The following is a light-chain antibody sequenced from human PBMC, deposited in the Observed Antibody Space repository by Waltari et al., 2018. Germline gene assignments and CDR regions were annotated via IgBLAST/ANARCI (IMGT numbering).Light chain of an antibody. CDR2: LNNDGSH. V-gene: IGLV4-69*01. CDR3: QTWGTGIPV. CDR1: SGHSYYA. Sequence: QLVLTQSPSASASLGASVKLTCTLSSGHSYYAIAWHQQQPEKGPRFLMILNNDGSHHKGDGIPDRFSGSSSGAERYLTISSLQSEDEADYYCQTWGTGIPVFGGGTKLTVL. J-gene: IGLJ3*02.